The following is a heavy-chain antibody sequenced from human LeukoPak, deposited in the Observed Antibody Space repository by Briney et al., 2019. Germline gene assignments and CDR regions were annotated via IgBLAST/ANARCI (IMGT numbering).Heavy chain of an antibody. V-gene: IGHV4-30-2*02. D-gene: IGHD1-14*01. CDR3: AGGPRPRRFDY. CDR1: GGSISSGGYS. CDR2: IYHSGST. Sequence: SQTLSLTCAVSGGSISSGGYSWSWIRQPPGKGLEWIGYIYHSGSTNYNPSLKSRVTISVDTSKNQFSLKLSSVTAADTAVYYCAGGPRPRRFDYWGQGTLVTVSS. J-gene: IGHJ4*02.